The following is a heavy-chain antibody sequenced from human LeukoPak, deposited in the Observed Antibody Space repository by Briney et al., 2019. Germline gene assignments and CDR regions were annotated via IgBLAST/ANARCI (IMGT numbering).Heavy chain of an antibody. Sequence: ASVKVSCKASGYTFTGYYMHWVRQAPGQGLEWMGWINPKSGGTNYAQKFQGRVTMTRDPSISTAYMELSSLRSDDTAVYYCARAQLGGYYDIIDYWGQGTLVTVSP. CDR1: GYTFTGYY. CDR2: INPKSGGT. J-gene: IGHJ4*02. D-gene: IGHD3-9*01. CDR3: ARAQLGGYYDIIDY. V-gene: IGHV1-2*02.